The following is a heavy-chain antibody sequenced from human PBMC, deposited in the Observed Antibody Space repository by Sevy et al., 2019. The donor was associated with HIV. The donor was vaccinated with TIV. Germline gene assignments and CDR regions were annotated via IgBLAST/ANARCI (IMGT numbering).Heavy chain of an antibody. CDR3: VRWDYSTSGNWFDP. J-gene: IGHJ5*02. CDR1: GFTFSRYS. CDR2: ISSSGHYI. V-gene: IGHV3-21*01. Sequence: GGSLRLSCGASGFTFSRYSMNWVRQAPGKGLEWVSYISSSGHYIQYADSVRGRFTISRDNARDSLGLQMNSLRAEDTAGYFCVRWDYSTSGNWFDPWGQGTLVTVSS. D-gene: IGHD6-13*01.